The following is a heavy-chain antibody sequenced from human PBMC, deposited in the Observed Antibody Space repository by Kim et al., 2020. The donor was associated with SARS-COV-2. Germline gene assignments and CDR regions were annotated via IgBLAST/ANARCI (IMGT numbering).Heavy chain of an antibody. CDR3: ARDPEGRQQPYFDY. D-gene: IGHD6-13*01. J-gene: IGHJ4*02. V-gene: IGHV1-46*01. Sequence: AQKFQGRVTMTRDTSTSTVYIELSSLRSEDTAVYYCARDPEGRQQPYFDYWGQGTLVTVSS.